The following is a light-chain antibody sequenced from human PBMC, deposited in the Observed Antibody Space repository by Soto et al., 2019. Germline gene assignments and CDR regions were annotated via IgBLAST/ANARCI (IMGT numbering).Light chain of an antibody. V-gene: IGLV2-14*01. CDR1: SSDVGGYKY. Sequence: QSALTQPASVSESPGQSITISCTGSSSDVGGYKYVSWYQQHSGKAPKLLIYDVTNRPSGVSNRFSGSKSGYTASLTISGLLSEDEADYYCSSYTSCKTLVFGTGTMLTVL. CDR3: SSYTSCKTLV. CDR2: DVT. J-gene: IGLJ1*01.